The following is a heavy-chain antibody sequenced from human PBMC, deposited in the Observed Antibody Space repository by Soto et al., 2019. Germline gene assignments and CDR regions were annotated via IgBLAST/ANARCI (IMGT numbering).Heavy chain of an antibody. Sequence: QVQLVQSGAEVKKPGSSVKVSCKASGGTFSSYAISWVRQAPGQGLEWMGGIIPISDTTNYAQKFQGRVTITADESTSTAYMELGRLGSEDTAVYYCARSQGSSTSLEIYYYYYYGMDVWGQGTTVTVSS. J-gene: IGHJ6*02. V-gene: IGHV1-69*01. D-gene: IGHD2-2*01. CDR3: ARSQGSSTSLEIYYYYYYGMDV. CDR1: GGTFSSYA. CDR2: IIPISDTT.